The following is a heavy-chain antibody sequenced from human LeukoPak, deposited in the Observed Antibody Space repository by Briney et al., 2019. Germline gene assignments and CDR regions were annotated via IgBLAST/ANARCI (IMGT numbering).Heavy chain of an antibody. Sequence: PSGTLSLTCAVSGGSISSSNWWSWVRQPPGKGLEWIGEIYHSGSTNYNPSLKSRVTISVDTSKNHFSLELSSVTAADSAVYYCARSPQHFDRLLDGDSHYFFDSWGQGTLVTVSS. CDR2: IYHSGST. D-gene: IGHD3-9*01. J-gene: IGHJ4*02. CDR1: GGSISSSNW. V-gene: IGHV4-4*02. CDR3: ARSPQHFDRLLDGDSHYFFDS.